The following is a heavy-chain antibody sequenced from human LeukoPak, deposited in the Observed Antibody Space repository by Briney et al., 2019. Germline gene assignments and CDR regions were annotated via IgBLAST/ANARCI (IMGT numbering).Heavy chain of an antibody. V-gene: IGHV1-18*01. CDR3: ARGNPYSSPYGMDV. CDR2: ISAYNGNT. CDR1: GYTFTSYG. J-gene: IGHJ6*02. Sequence: ASVKVSCRASGYTFTSYGISWVRQAPGQGLEWMGWISAYNGNTNYAQKLQGRVTMTTDTSTSTAYMELRSLRSDDTAVYYCARGNPYSSPYGMDVWGQGTTVTVSS. D-gene: IGHD6-13*01.